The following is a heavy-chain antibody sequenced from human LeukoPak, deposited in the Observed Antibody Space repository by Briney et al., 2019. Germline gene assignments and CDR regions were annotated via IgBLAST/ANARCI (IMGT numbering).Heavy chain of an antibody. CDR1: GFTFSNYE. D-gene: IGHD3-9*01. V-gene: IGHV3-23*01. J-gene: IGHJ5*01. CDR2: IYAGGGSK. CDR3: AKDLTSGDGKWEFDS. Sequence: GGSLRLSCAASGFTFSNYEMNWVRQAPGKGLEWVSGIYAGGGSKYYADSVRGRFTISRDNARDMVFLQMNSLRGDDTAVYFCAKDLTSGDGKWEFDSWGQGTLVTVA.